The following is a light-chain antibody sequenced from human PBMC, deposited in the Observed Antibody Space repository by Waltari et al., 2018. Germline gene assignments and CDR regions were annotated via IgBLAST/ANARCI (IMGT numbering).Light chain of an antibody. CDR3: CSYAGSSSFVV. V-gene: IGLV2-23*02. CDR1: SSAAGTYNF. CDR2: EVS. Sequence: QSALTQPASVSGSPGQSITISCTGNSSAAGTYNFVSWYQQHPGKAPKFMIYEVSKRPSGVSNRFSGSKSGNTASLTISGLQAEDEADYYCCSYAGSSSFVVFGGGTKLTVL. J-gene: IGLJ2*01.